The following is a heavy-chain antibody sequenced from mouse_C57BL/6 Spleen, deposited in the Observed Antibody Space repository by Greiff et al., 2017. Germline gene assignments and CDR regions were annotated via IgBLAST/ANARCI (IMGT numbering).Heavy chain of an antibody. J-gene: IGHJ3*01. CDR2: IHPNSGST. CDR3: VIYYCNYFAY. CDR1: GYTFTSYW. Sequence: QVQLQQPGAELVKPGASVKLSCKASGYTFTSYWMHWVKQRPGPGLEWIGMIHPNSGSTNYNEKFKSKATLTVDKSSSTAYMQRSSLTSEDSAVYYCVIYYCNYFAYWGQGTLVTVSA. V-gene: IGHV1-64*01. D-gene: IGHD2-1*01.